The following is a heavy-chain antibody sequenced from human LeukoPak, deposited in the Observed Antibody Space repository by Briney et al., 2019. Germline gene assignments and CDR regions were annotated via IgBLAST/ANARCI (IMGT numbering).Heavy chain of an antibody. Sequence: GGSLRLSCAASGFTFSSYAMSWVRQAPGKGLEWVSAISGSGGSTYYADSVKGRFAISRDNSKNTLYLQMNSLRAEDTAVYYCAREEYYDSSGYYFVDYWGQGTLGTVSS. J-gene: IGHJ4*02. V-gene: IGHV3-23*01. CDR1: GFTFSSYA. CDR3: AREEYYDSSGYYFVDY. CDR2: ISGSGGST. D-gene: IGHD3-22*01.